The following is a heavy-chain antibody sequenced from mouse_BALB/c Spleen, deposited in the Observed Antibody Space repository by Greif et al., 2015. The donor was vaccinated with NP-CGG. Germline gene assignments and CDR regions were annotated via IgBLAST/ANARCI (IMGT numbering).Heavy chain of an antibody. CDR2: IDPSDSET. J-gene: IGHJ3*01. CDR1: GYTFTSYW. V-gene: IGHV1-69*02. CDR3: ARGGNYWFAY. D-gene: IGHD2-1*01. Sequence: QVQLQQPGAELVKPGAPVKLSCKASGYTFTSYWMNWVKQRPGRGLEWIGRIDPSDSETHYNQKFKDKATLTVDKSSSTAYIQLSSLTSEDSAVYYCARGGNYWFAYWGQGTLVTVSA.